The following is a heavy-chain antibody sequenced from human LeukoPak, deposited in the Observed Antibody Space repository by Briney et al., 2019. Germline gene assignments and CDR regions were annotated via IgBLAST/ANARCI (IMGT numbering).Heavy chain of an antibody. J-gene: IGHJ4*02. CDR1: GFAFSTHG. V-gene: IGHV3-30*19. CDR3: ARDMAYSGSYGSLDY. D-gene: IGHD1-26*01. CDR2: ISYDGTNK. Sequence: GGSLRLSCAASGFAFSTHGMHWVRQAPGRGLEWVAVISYDGTNKDSADSVKGRFTISRDNSKNTLYLQMNTLRTEDTALYYCARDMAYSGSYGSLDYWGQGTLVTVSS.